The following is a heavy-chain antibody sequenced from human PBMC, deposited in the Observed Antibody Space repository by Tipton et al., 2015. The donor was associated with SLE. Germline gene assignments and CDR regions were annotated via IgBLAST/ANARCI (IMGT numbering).Heavy chain of an antibody. J-gene: IGHJ4*02. CDR2: MYNTGST. Sequence: TLSLTCAVSGYSINTGSYWGWIRQPPGKGLEWIGSMYNTGSTFYNPSLKSRVTISLDMSNNEFSLRLTSVTAADTAVYYCATSFIYTDWGAFHIWGQGMLVTVSS. D-gene: IGHD4/OR15-4a*01. CDR1: GYSINTGSY. CDR3: ATSFIYTDWGAFHI. V-gene: IGHV4-38-2*01.